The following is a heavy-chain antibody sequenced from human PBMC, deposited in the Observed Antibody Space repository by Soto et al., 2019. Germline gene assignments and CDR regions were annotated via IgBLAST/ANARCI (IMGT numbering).Heavy chain of an antibody. D-gene: IGHD2-15*01. J-gene: IGHJ6*03. V-gene: IGHV3-66*01. Sequence: EVQLVESGGGLVQPGGSLRLSCAASGFTVSSNYMSWVRQAPGKGLDWASVIYSGGSTYYADSVKGRFTSSRDNSKNTRYVQMNSMRADDTAVYYCARAGGRYCSGGSCYYKPSYYYYYMDVWGKGTTVTVSS. CDR2: IYSGGST. CDR3: ARAGGRYCSGGSCYYKPSYYYYYMDV. CDR1: GFTVSSNY.